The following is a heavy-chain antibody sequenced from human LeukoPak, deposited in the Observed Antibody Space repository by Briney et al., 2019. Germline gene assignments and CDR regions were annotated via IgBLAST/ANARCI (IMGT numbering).Heavy chain of an antibody. CDR3: ARTILRFLEWFRFDP. Sequence: PSETLSLTCAVYGGSFSGYYWSWIRQPPGKGLEWIGEINHSGSTNYNPSLKSRVTISVDTSKNQFSLKLSSVTAADTAVYYCARTILRFLEWFRFDPWGQGTLVTVSS. CDR1: GGSFSGYY. CDR2: INHSGST. D-gene: IGHD3-3*01. V-gene: IGHV4-34*01. J-gene: IGHJ5*02.